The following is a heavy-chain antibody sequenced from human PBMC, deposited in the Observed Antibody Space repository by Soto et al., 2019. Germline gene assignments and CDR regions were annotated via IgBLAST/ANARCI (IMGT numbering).Heavy chain of an antibody. CDR1: GGTFSSYA. D-gene: IGHD3-22*01. V-gene: IGHV1-69*13. CDR3: ARSSDYDSSGTFDY. J-gene: IGHJ4*02. CDR2: IIPIFGTA. Sequence: ASVKVSCKASGGTFSSYAISWVRQAPGQGPEWMGGIIPIFGTANYAQKFQGRVTITADESTSTAYMELSSLRSEDTAVYYCARSSDYDSSGTFDYWGQGTLVTVSS.